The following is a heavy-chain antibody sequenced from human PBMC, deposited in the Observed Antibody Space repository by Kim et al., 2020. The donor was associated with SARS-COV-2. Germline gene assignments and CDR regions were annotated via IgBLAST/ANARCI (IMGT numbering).Heavy chain of an antibody. CDR2: IKQDGSEK. J-gene: IGHJ4*02. CDR3: ARDSNYYDSSGYYDFDY. Sequence: GGSLRLSCAASGFTFSSYWMSWVRPAPGKGLVWVANIKQDGSEKYYVDSVKGRFTISRDNAKNSLYLQMNSLRAEDTAVYYCARDSNYYDSSGYYDFDYWGQGTLVTVSS. V-gene: IGHV3-7*01. CDR1: GFTFSSYW. D-gene: IGHD3-22*01.